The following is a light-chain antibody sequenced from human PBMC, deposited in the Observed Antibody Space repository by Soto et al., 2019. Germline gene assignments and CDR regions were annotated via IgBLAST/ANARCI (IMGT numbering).Light chain of an antibody. CDR3: QQRSNWPIT. V-gene: IGKV3-11*01. CDR2: DAS. CDR1: QSVSSY. Sequence: EIVLTPSPATLSLSPGGRATLPCRASQSVSSYLAWYQQKPGQAPRLLIYDASNRATGIPARFSGSGSGTDFTLTISSLEPEDFAVYYCQQRSNWPITFGQGTRLEIK. J-gene: IGKJ5*01.